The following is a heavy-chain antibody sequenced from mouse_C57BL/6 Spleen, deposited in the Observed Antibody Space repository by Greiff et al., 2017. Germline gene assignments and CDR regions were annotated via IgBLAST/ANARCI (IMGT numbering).Heavy chain of an antibody. CDR2: IYPGDGDT. V-gene: IGHV1-82*01. Sequence: QVQLQQSGPELVKPGASVKISCKASGYAFSSSWMNWVKQRPGKGLEWIGRIYPGDGDTNYNGKFKGKATLTADKSSSTAYMQLSSLTSEDSAVYCCARFYGSSYYAMEDWGQGTSVTGAS. D-gene: IGHD1-1*01. CDR1: GYAFSSSW. CDR3: ARFYGSSYYAMED. J-gene: IGHJ4*01.